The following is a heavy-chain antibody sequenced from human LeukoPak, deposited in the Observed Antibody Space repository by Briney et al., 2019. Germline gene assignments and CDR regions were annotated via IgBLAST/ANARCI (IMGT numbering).Heavy chain of an antibody. CDR3: ARTWDSSSWFNWFDP. CDR1: GFTFSSYA. D-gene: IGHD6-13*01. Sequence: GGSLRLSCAVSGFTFSSYAMHWVRQAPGKGLEWVAVISYDGSNNYYADSVKGRFTISRDNSKNSLYLQMNSLRAEDTAVYYCARTWDSSSWFNWFDPWGQGTLVTVSS. V-gene: IGHV3-30-3*01. J-gene: IGHJ5*02. CDR2: ISYDGSNN.